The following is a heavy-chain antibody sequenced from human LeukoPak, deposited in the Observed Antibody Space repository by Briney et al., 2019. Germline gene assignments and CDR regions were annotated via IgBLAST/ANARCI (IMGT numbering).Heavy chain of an antibody. V-gene: IGHV3-74*01. CDR1: GFTFSSYW. Sequence: GGSLRLSCAASGFTFSSYWMHWVRQAPGKGLVWVSRINSDGSSTSYADSVKGRFTISRDNAKNTLYLQMNSLRAEDTAVYYCARAPPMLYSYDFWSGYSVFDYWGQGTLVTVSS. CDR2: INSDGSST. D-gene: IGHD3-3*01. J-gene: IGHJ4*02. CDR3: ARAPPMLYSYDFWSGYSVFDY.